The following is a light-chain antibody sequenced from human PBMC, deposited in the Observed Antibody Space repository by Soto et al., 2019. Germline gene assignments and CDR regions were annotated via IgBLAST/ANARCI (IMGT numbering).Light chain of an antibody. J-gene: IGKJ4*01. CDR2: AAS. Sequence: DIQMTQSPSSLSASVGDRVTITCRASQSISSYLNWYQQKPGKAPKLLIYAASSLQSGVPSRFSGSGSGTDFTLTISSLQPEEFATYYCQQSYSTPRGTFGGGTKVEIK. V-gene: IGKV1-39*01. CDR1: QSISSY. CDR3: QQSYSTPRGT.